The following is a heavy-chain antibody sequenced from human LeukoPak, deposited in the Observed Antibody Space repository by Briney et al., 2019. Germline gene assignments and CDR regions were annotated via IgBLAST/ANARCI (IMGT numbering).Heavy chain of an antibody. Sequence: GGSLRLSCAASGFTFSNYAMHWVRQPPGKGLESVSGVSYSGCSTYYANSVKGRFTISRDNSKNTLNRQMGSLRTEDMAVYYCAREAIGISRSGGFDIWGQGTMVTLYS. D-gene: IGHD2-15*01. V-gene: IGHV3-64*01. J-gene: IGHJ3*02. CDR3: AREAIGISRSGGFDI. CDR1: GFTFSNYA. CDR2: VSYSGCST.